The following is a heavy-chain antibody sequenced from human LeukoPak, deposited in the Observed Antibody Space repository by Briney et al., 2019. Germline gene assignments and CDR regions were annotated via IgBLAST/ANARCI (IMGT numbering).Heavy chain of an antibody. CDR1: GFTFSSYA. CDR2: ISSNGGST. J-gene: IGHJ4*02. V-gene: IGHV3-64*04. D-gene: IGHD1-1*01. Sequence: GGSLRLSCSASGFTFSSYAMHWVRQAPGKGLEYVSAISSNGGSTCYADSVKGRFTISRDISKNTLYLQMDSLRAEDTAIYYCARDWKTNSFDYWGQGTLVTVSS. CDR3: ARDWKTNSFDY.